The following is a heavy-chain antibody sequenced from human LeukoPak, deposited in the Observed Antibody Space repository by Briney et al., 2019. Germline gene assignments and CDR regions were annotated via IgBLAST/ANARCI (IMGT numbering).Heavy chain of an antibody. CDR2: ISSSSSYI. Sequence: PSETLSLTCAVYGGSFSGYYWSWIRQPPGKGLEWVSSISSSSSYIYYADSVKGRFTISRDNAKNSLYLQMNSLRAEDTAVYYCASTGEYYFDYWGQGTLVTVSS. D-gene: IGHD3-10*01. J-gene: IGHJ4*02. CDR3: ASTGEYYFDY. CDR1: GGSFSGYY. V-gene: IGHV3-21*01.